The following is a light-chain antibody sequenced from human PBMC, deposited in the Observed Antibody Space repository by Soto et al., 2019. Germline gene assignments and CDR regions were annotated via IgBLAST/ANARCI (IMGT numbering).Light chain of an antibody. Sequence: QSVLTQPPSASGTPGQRVTISCSGSSSNIGSNTVNWYQQVPGTAPKLLIYSNNQRPSGVPDRFSVSKYGTSASLGISGLQSEDEADYYCAAWDDSLNGLVFGGGTKVTVL. J-gene: IGLJ2*01. CDR1: SSNIGSNT. V-gene: IGLV1-44*01. CDR2: SNN. CDR3: AAWDDSLNGLV.